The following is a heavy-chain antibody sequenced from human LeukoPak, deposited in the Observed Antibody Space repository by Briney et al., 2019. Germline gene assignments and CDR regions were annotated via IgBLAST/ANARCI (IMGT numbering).Heavy chain of an antibody. CDR3: ARGPGGYFDWLLYSGYVGNYDY. J-gene: IGHJ4*02. V-gene: IGHV1-2*02. Sequence: GASVKVSCKASGYTFTGYYMHWVRQAPGQGLEWMGWINPNSGGTNYAQKFQGRVTMTRDTSISTAYMELSRLRSDDTAVYYCARGPGGYFDWLLYSGYVGNYDYWGQGTLVTVSS. D-gene: IGHD3-9*01. CDR2: INPNSGGT. CDR1: GYTFTGYY.